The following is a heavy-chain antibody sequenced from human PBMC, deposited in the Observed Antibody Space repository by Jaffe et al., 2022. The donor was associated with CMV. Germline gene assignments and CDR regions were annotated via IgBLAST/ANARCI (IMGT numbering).Heavy chain of an antibody. CDR3: ARQAYYDFWSGYYTRDRRYYMDV. CDR1: GGSISSYY. CDR2: IYYSGST. V-gene: IGHV4-59*08. D-gene: IGHD3-3*01. J-gene: IGHJ6*03. Sequence: QVQLQESGPGLVKPSETLSLTCTVSGGSISSYYWSWIRQPPGKGLEWIGYIYYSGSTNYNPSLKSRVTISVDTSKNQFSLKLSSVTAADTAVYYCARQAYYDFWSGYYTRDRRYYMDVWGKGTTVTVSS.